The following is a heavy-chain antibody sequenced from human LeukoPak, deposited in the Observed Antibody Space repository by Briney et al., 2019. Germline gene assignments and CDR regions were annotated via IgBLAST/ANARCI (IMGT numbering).Heavy chain of an antibody. V-gene: IGHV3-21*01. CDR3: ARSPSGSWPGDGY. J-gene: IGHJ4*02. Sequence: GGSLRLSCAASGFTFSSYSMNWVRQAPGKGLEWVSSISSSSSYIYYADSVKGRFTISRDNAKNSLYLQMNSLRAEDTAVYYCARSPSGSWPGDGYWGRGTLVTVPS. CDR1: GFTFSSYS. D-gene: IGHD6-13*01. CDR2: ISSSSSYI.